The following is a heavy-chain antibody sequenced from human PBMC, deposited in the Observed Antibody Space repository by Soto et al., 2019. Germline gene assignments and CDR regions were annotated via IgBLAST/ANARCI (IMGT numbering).Heavy chain of an antibody. CDR3: AKDKLGRDYSNYEFFFGY. D-gene: IGHD4-4*01. CDR1: GFTFSSYA. CDR2: ISGSGGST. V-gene: IGHV3-23*01. J-gene: IGHJ4*02. Sequence: EVQLLESGGGLVQPGGSLRLSCAASGFTFSSYAMSWVRQAPGKGLEWVSAISGSGGSTYYADSVKGRFTISRDNSKNTLYLQMNSLRAEDTAVYYCAKDKLGRDYSNYEFFFGYWGQGTLVTVSS.